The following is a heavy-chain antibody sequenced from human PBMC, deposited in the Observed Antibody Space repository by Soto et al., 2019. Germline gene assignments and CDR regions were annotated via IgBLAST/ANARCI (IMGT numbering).Heavy chain of an antibody. CDR2: ISSGSSTK. CDR1: ELTPGTYS. J-gene: IGHJ2*01. Sequence: PGGSLRHSRSASELTPGTYSMYWVRQAPGKGLEWVSYISSGSSTKYYADSVKGRFTISRDNAKNSLYLQMNSLRDEDTAVYFCARDSSSGLGSPADVHSFPASLVSDL. CDR3: ARDSSSGLGSPADVHSFPASLVSDL. V-gene: IGHV3-48*02. D-gene: IGHD3-16*01.